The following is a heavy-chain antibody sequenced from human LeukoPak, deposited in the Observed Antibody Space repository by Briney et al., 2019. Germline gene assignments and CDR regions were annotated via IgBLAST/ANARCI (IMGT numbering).Heavy chain of an antibody. Sequence: PSETLSLTCTVSGGSISSYYWSWIRQPPGKGLEWIGYIYYSGSTNYNPSLKSRVTISVDTSKNQFSLKLSSVTAADTAVYYCARDCGDYSGYNWFDPWGQGTLVTVSS. D-gene: IGHD4-11*01. J-gene: IGHJ5*02. CDR3: ARDCGDYSGYNWFDP. CDR2: IYYSGST. V-gene: IGHV4-59*01. CDR1: GGSISSYY.